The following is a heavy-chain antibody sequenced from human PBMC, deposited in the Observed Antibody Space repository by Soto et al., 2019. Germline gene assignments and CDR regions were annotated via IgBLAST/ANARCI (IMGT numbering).Heavy chain of an antibody. Sequence: ASVKVSCKVSGCTLTELSMHWVRQAPGKGLEWMGGFDPEDGETIYAQKFQGRVTMTEDTSTDTAYMELSSLRSEDTAVYYCAAVTYDLWSGYYTYFDYWGQGALVTVSS. CDR1: GCTLTELS. CDR2: FDPEDGET. V-gene: IGHV1-24*01. J-gene: IGHJ4*02. CDR3: AAVTYDLWSGYYTYFDY. D-gene: IGHD3-3*01.